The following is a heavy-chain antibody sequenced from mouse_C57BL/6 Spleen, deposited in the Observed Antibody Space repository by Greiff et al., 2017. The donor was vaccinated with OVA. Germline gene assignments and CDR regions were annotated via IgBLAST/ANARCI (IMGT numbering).Heavy chain of an antibody. D-gene: IGHD2-1*01. V-gene: IGHV2-6-1*01. J-gene: IGHJ4*01. CDR2: IWSDGST. CDR3: ARHEGNYPLAMDY. CDR1: GFSLTSYG. Sequence: VKLMESGPGLVAPSQSLSITCTVSGFSLTSYGVHWVRQPPGKGLEWLVVIWSDGSTTYNSALKSRLSISKDNSKSQVFLKMNSLQTDDTAMYYCARHEGNYPLAMDYWGQGTSVTVSS.